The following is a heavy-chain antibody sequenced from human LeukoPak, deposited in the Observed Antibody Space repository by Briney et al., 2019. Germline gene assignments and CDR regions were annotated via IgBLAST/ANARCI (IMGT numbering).Heavy chain of an antibody. J-gene: IGHJ4*02. CDR3: GRSQNYNDSSGYSY. D-gene: IGHD3-22*01. CDR1: GITFSSYS. Sequence: GGSLRLSCVASGITFSSYSMNWVRQAPGKGLEWVSYISSGGSTIKYADSVKGRFTVSRDNAKKSLYLQMNSLRAEDTAVYYCGRSQNYNDSSGYSYWGQGTLVTVSS. V-gene: IGHV3-48*04. CDR2: ISSGGSTI.